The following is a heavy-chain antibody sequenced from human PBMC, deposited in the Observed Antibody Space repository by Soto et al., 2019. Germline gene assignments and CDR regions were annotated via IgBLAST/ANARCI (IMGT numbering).Heavy chain of an antibody. D-gene: IGHD2-2*01. V-gene: IGHV4-4*02. Sequence: SETLSLTCTVSGGSISSNNWWSWVRQPPGKGLEWIGEIYHSGSTNYNPSLKSRVIISVDTSKNQFSLRLSSVTAADTAMYYCARDYCSGTTCYDFDYWGQGTQVTVSS. CDR3: ARDYCSGTTCYDFDY. CDR2: IYHSGST. CDR1: GGSISSNNW. J-gene: IGHJ4*02.